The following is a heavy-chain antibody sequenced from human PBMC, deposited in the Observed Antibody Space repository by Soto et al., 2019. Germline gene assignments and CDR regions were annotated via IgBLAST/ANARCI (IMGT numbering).Heavy chain of an antibody. CDR3: AREFSNSPEAFDS. Sequence: SETLSLTCTVSGGSVNSDNFYWSWIRQPPGRGLEWIGYIYYTGSTNYNPSLKSRVTISIDTSRNQFSLKLSSVTAADTAVYYCAREFSNSPEAFDSWGQGSLVTSPQ. J-gene: IGHJ4*02. V-gene: IGHV4-61*01. CDR1: GGSVNSDNFY. CDR2: IYYTGST. D-gene: IGHD6-6*01.